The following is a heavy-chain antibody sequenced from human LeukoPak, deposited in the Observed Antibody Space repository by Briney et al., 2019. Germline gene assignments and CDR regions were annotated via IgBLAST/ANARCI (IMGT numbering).Heavy chain of an antibody. CDR2: INPNSGGT. V-gene: IGHV1-2*02. D-gene: IGHD1-26*01. J-gene: IGHJ4*02. CDR1: GYTFTGYY. Sequence: ASVKVSCKASGYTFTGYYMHWVRQAPGHGLEWMGWINPNSGGTNYAQKFQGRVTMTRDMSTSTVYMELSSLRSEDTAMYYCTFSGSKYGVDYWGQGTLVTVSS. CDR3: TFSGSKYGVDY.